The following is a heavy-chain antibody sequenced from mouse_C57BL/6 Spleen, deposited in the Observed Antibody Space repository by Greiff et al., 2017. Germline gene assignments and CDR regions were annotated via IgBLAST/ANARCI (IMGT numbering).Heavy chain of an antibody. CDR2: ISDGGSYT. Sequence: EVMLVESGGGLVKPGGSLKLSCAASGFTFSSYAMSWVRQTPEKRLEWVATISDGGSYTDYPDHVKGRFTISRDNAKHNLYLQMSHLKSEDTAMYYCARDRSNYALDYWGQGTTLTVSS. J-gene: IGHJ2*01. CDR3: ARDRSNYALDY. D-gene: IGHD2-5*01. V-gene: IGHV5-4*01. CDR1: GFTFSSYA.